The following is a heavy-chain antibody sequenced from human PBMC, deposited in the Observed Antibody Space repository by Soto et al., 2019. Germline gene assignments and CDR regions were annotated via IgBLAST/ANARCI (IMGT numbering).Heavy chain of an antibody. J-gene: IGHJ6*02. Sequence: GESLKISCKGSGYSFTNYWIGWVRQMPGKGLEWMGIIYPGDSDTRYSPSFQGQVTISADKTISTAYLQWSSLKASDTAMYYCARHTYGDYDGMDVWGQGTTVTVSS. CDR3: ARHTYGDYDGMDV. V-gene: IGHV5-51*01. CDR1: GYSFTNYW. CDR2: IYPGDSDT. D-gene: IGHD4-17*01.